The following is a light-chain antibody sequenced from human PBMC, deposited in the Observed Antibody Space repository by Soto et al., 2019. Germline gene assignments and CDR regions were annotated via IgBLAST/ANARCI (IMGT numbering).Light chain of an antibody. CDR3: QQSYNTQWT. J-gene: IGKJ1*01. Sequence: EVVLTQSPDTLSLPPGERAPLSRRASQSISSYLAWYQQKPGQAPRLLIYDASSRATGIPARFSGSGSGTDFTLTISSLQPEDFATYYCQQSYNTQWTFGQGTNVDIK. CDR2: DAS. CDR1: QSISSY. V-gene: IGKV3-11*01.